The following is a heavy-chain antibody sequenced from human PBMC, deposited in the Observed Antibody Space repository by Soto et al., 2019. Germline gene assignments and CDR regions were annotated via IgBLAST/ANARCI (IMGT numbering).Heavy chain of an antibody. Sequence: EVQVVQSGGGLVQPGGSLTLSCEASGFTFSIYSFNWVRQAPGKGLEWSAYINSATTTKYADSVKGRFTISRDNARNSVYLQMNNLSDEDTAVYYCARSVEGHFDYWGQGTVVTVSA. CDR2: INSATTT. CDR1: GFTFSIYS. V-gene: IGHV3-48*02. D-gene: IGHD6-19*01. CDR3: ARSVEGHFDY. J-gene: IGHJ4*02.